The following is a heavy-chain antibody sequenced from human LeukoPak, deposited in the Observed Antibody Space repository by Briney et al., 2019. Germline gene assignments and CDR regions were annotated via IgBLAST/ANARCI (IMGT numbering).Heavy chain of an antibody. CDR2: IYISGST. D-gene: IGHD3-22*01. CDR3: ARASYSYDINGWVPFDY. V-gene: IGHV4-61*02. Sequence: TLSLTCTVSGVSISSASYYWSWIRQPAGKGLEWIGRIYISGSTNYKSSLKSRVTISLDTSKNQFSLKLSSVTAADTAVYYCARASYSYDINGWVPFDYWGQGTLVTVPS. J-gene: IGHJ4*02. CDR1: GVSISSASYY.